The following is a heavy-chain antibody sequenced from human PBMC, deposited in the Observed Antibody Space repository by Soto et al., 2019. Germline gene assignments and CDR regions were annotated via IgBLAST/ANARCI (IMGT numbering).Heavy chain of an antibody. V-gene: IGHV3-23*01. CDR3: AKDGDVVVPAAMPFDY. Sequence: EVQLLESGGGLVQPGGSLRLSCAASGFTFSSYAMSWVRQAPGKGLECVSAISGSGGSTYYADSVKGRFTISRDNSKNTLYLQMSSLRAEDTAVYYCAKDGDVVVPAAMPFDYWGQGTLVTVSS. CDR1: GFTFSSYA. D-gene: IGHD2-2*01. CDR2: ISGSGGST. J-gene: IGHJ4*02.